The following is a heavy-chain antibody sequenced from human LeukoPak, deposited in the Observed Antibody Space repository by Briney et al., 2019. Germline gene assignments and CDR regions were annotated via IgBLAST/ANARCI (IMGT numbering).Heavy chain of an antibody. Sequence: ASVKVSCKASGYTFTSYGISWVRQAPGQGLEWMGWISTYKGNTNYAQKFQGRVTITADESTSTAYMELSSLRSEDTAVYYCARYSGYDGGPYYYYYMDVWGKGTTVTISS. V-gene: IGHV1-18*01. CDR2: ISTYKGNT. J-gene: IGHJ6*03. CDR1: GYTFTSYG. CDR3: ARYSGYDGGPYYYYYMDV. D-gene: IGHD5-12*01.